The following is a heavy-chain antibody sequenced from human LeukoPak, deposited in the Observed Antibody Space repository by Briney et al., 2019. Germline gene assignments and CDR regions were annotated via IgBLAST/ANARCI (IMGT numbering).Heavy chain of an antibody. CDR1: GFTFSDYY. CDR2: ISSSGSTI. D-gene: IGHD4-17*01. CDR3: AKSNYGDFGWLDP. J-gene: IGHJ5*02. V-gene: IGHV3-11*04. Sequence: PGGSLRLSCAASGFTFSDYYMSWIRQAPGKGLEWVSYISSSGSTIYYADSVKGRFTISRDNAKNSLFLQMNSLRAEDTAVYFCAKSNYGDFGWLDPWGQGTLVIVSS.